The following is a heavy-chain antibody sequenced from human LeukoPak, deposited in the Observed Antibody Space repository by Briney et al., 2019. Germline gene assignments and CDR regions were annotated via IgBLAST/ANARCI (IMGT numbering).Heavy chain of an antibody. J-gene: IGHJ4*02. D-gene: IGHD5-12*01. Sequence: PGGSLRLSCAASGFIFSNFWMSWVRQAPGKGLERVANIKLDGSEKYYVDSVKGRFTISRDNARNSLFLQMNSLRAEDTAVYYCARSNLRAGLEYWGQGTLVTVSS. CDR3: ARSNLRAGLEY. CDR1: GFIFSNFW. V-gene: IGHV3-7*01. CDR2: IKLDGSEK.